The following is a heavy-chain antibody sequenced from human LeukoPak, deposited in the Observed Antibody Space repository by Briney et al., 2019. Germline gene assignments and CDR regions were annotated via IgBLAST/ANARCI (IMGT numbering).Heavy chain of an antibody. CDR2: ISYDGSNK. D-gene: IGHD3-9*01. V-gene: IGHV3-30*04. CDR3: ARFPTGFDY. Sequence: PGGSLRLSCAASGFTFSTYAMHWVRHAPGKGLEWVAVISYDGSNKNYADSVKGRFTISRDNSKNTLYLQMNSLRTEDTAVYYCARFPTGFDYWGQGTLVTVSS. CDR1: GFTFSTYA. J-gene: IGHJ4*02.